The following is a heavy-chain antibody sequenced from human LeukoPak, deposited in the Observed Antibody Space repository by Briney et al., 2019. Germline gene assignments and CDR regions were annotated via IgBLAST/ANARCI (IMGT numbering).Heavy chain of an antibody. CDR2: IYSDGKT. Sequence: SGGSLRLSCAASGFSVSINYMSWVRQAPGKGPEWVSVIYSDGKTDYADSVKGRFTISRDDSKNTLYLQMRGLRADDTAVYYCARDGGSGWSSAFLDHWGQGTLVTVSS. V-gene: IGHV3-53*01. D-gene: IGHD6-19*01. CDR3: ARDGGSGWSSAFLDH. J-gene: IGHJ4*02. CDR1: GFSVSINY.